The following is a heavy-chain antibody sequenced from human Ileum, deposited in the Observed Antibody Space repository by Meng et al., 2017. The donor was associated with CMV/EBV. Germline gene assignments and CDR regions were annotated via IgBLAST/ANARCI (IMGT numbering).Heavy chain of an antibody. CDR1: GFTFGDYA. Sequence: SLKISCTASGFTFGDYAMGWVRQAPGKGLEWVGFISSKAYGGTTEYAASVKGRFTISRDDSKSIAYLQMNSLKIEDTAAYYCTGGANNYWGQGTLVTVSS. CDR2: ISSKAYGGTT. J-gene: IGHJ4*02. V-gene: IGHV3-49*04. D-gene: IGHD3-16*01. CDR3: TGGANNY.